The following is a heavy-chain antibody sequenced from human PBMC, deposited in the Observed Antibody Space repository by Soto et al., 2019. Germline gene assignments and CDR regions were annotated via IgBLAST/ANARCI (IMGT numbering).Heavy chain of an antibody. J-gene: IGHJ4*02. D-gene: IGHD6-13*01. CDR3: AGRESSSWNLDY. CDR1: EFTFSDYY. Sequence: HVQLVESGGGLVKPGGSLKLSCAASEFTFSDYYMSWVRQAPGKGLEWISHISSSGRYANYADAVKDRFIISRDNVKESLYLQMTNLRVEDTAKYYCAGRESSSWNLDYWGQGILVTVSS. V-gene: IGHV3-11*05. CDR2: ISSSGRYA.